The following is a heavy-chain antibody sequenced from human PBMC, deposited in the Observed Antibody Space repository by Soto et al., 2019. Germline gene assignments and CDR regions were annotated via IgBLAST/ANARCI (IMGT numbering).Heavy chain of an antibody. Sequence: ASVEVYCKXSGYTFTNYAIHWVRQGPGQRLEWMGWINAGNAKTKYSQKFQGRVTISRDTSASTAYMELSTLRSEDTAVYYCARDGAVAGNANFDYWGQGALVTVSS. J-gene: IGHJ4*02. CDR2: INAGNAKT. V-gene: IGHV1-3*01. CDR1: GYTFTNYA. D-gene: IGHD6-19*01. CDR3: ARDGAVAGNANFDY.